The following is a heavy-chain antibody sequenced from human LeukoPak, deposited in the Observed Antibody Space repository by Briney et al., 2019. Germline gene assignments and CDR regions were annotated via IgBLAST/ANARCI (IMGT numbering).Heavy chain of an antibody. J-gene: IGHJ6*02. Sequence: GGSLRLSCAASGFTFSNAWMSWVRQAPGKGLEWVGRIKSNSDGGTAEYGAAVKGRFTISRDDSKNTLYLQMNSLKTEDTAVYYCTTEDHGDYGYYYYGMDVWGQGTTVTVSS. D-gene: IGHD4-17*01. V-gene: IGHV3-15*01. CDR3: TTEDHGDYGYYYYGMDV. CDR1: GFTFSNAW. CDR2: IKSNSDGGTA.